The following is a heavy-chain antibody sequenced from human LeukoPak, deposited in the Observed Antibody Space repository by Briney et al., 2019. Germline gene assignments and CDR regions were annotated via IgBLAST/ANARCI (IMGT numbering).Heavy chain of an antibody. CDR1: GFTVSTNY. V-gene: IGHV3-53*01. J-gene: IGHJ6*02. CDR2: IYSGGNT. Sequence: GGSLRLSCAASGFTVSTNYMTWVRQAPGKGLEWVSLIYSGGNTDYADSVKGRFTISRDNSKNTVYLQMNSLRAEDSAVYYCARELGDYRNFYHYGLDVWGQGTTVTVSS. D-gene: IGHD4-17*01. CDR3: ARELGDYRNFYHYGLDV.